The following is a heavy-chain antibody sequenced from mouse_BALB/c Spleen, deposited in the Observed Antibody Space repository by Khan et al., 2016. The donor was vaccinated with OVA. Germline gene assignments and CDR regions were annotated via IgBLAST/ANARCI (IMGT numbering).Heavy chain of an antibody. CDR3: ARPAYDGYYDC. V-gene: IGHV1S137*01. Sequence: VQLQESGPELVRPGVSVKISCKGSGYTFTDYAMYWVKQSHAKSLEWIGLISTYSGNTNYNQKFKGKATMTVDKSSSTAYMELARLTSEDSAIYYCARPAYDGYYDCWGQGTALTVSS. CDR1: GYTFTDYA. D-gene: IGHD2-3*01. J-gene: IGHJ2*01. CDR2: ISTYSGNT.